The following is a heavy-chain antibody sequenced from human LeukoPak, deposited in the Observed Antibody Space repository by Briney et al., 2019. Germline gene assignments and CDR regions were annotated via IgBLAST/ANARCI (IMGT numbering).Heavy chain of an antibody. Sequence: PGGSLRLSCAASGFTFSSYEMNWVRQAPGKGLEWVSSISSSSSYIYYADSVRGRFTISRDNAKNSLYLQMNSLRAEDTAVYYCAREPSGILGLDSWGQGTLVTVSS. CDR1: GFTFSSYE. J-gene: IGHJ4*02. CDR3: AREPSGILGLDS. CDR2: ISSSSSYI. V-gene: IGHV3-21*01. D-gene: IGHD3-10*01.